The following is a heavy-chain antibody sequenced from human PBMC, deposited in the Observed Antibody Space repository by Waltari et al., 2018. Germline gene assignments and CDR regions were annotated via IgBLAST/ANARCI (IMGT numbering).Heavy chain of an antibody. CDR2: ISPYNGHT. Sequence: QVQLVQSGAEVKKPGASVKVSCKSSGYAFSSYDLSWVRQAPGQGLEWMGWISPYNGHTNYAQKLQGRVTMTTDPSTSTAYMELRSLRSDDTAVYYCARVQLGFTSSLLDYWGQGTLVTVSS. CDR1: GYAFSSYD. CDR3: ARVQLGFTSSLLDY. D-gene: IGHD2-2*01. J-gene: IGHJ4*02. V-gene: IGHV1-18*01.